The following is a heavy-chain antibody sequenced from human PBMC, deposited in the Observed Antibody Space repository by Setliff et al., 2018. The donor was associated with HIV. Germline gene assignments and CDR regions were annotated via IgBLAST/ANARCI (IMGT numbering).Heavy chain of an antibody. J-gene: IGHJ5*02. CDR2: INHSGST. V-gene: IGHV4-34*01. CDR3: ARGSLGVGRRRPFDP. D-gene: IGHD1-26*01. CDR1: GGSLSDYY. Sequence: PSETLSLTCAVYGGSLSDYYWTWIRQPPGKGLEWIGEINHSGSTNYKESLKSRVTMPVDTSNNHFSLNLNSVTAADTAVYYCARGSLGVGRRRPFDPWGQGTLVTVSS.